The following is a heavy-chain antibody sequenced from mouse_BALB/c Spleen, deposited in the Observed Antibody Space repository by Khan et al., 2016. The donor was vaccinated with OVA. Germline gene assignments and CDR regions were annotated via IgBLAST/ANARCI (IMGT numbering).Heavy chain of an antibody. CDR3: TRSGYGAFAY. CDR1: GYTFTSYY. CDR2: INPSNGGT. Sequence: VQLKQSGAELVKPGASVRLSCKASGYTFTSYYLYWVKQRPGHGLEWIGDINPSNGGTNFNENFKTKATLTVDKSSSTAYMQLSSLTSEDSAVYYCTRSGYGAFAYWGQGTLVTVFA. V-gene: IGHV1S81*02. D-gene: IGHD1-1*02. J-gene: IGHJ3*01.